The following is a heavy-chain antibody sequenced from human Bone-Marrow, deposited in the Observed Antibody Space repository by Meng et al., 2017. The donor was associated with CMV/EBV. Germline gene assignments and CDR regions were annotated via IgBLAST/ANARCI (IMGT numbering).Heavy chain of an antibody. CDR1: GGSVGSNTYY. V-gene: IGHV4-61*01. Sequence: SETLSLTCTVSGGSVGSNTYYWTWVRQSPGKGLEWIGYFSDSGSTNYNPSLKHRVTILVDMSKKQFSLEMTSVTAADTAMYYCARDGGSGLGLVFDIWGQGRMVTVSS. CDR2: FSDSGST. D-gene: IGHD1-26*01. J-gene: IGHJ3*02. CDR3: ARDGGSGLGLVFDI.